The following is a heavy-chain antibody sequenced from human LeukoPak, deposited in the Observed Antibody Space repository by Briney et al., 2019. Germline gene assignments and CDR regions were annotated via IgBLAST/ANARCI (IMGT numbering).Heavy chain of an antibody. CDR3: ARAFSSFAGDAFDI. CDR1: GFTFSSYE. J-gene: IGHJ3*02. D-gene: IGHD6-6*01. CDR2: ISRRGSTI. Sequence: GGSLRLSCAASGFTFSSYEMNWVRQAAGKGLEWVSYISRRGSTIYYADSVKGRFIISRDNAKNSLYLQMNSLRAEDTAVYYCARAFSSFAGDAFDIWGQGTMVTVSS. V-gene: IGHV3-48*03.